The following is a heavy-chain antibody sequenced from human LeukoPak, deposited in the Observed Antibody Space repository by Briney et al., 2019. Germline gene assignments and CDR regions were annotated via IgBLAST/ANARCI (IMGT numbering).Heavy chain of an antibody. CDR3: AGDGLGSGSYQTLKYNRFYP. V-gene: IGHV4-34*01. CDR2: INHSGST. J-gene: IGHJ5*02. Sequence: SETLSLTRALYGGSFSGYYRSWIRPPPRKGREWIGEINHSGSTNYTPSLQSGVSSPVDTSKNQSSLNLSCVVCADTAGHYCAGDGLGSGSYQTLKYNRFYPSGEGALVTVSS. D-gene: IGHD3-10*01. CDR1: GGSFSGYY.